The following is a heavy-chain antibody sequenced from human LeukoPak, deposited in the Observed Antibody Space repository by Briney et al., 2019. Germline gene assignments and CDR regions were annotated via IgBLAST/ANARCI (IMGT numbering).Heavy chain of an antibody. J-gene: IGHJ4*02. CDR3: ATAEDGYNEGHSDY. V-gene: IGHV3-48*03. CDR2: ISSSGITI. Sequence: PGGSLRLSCAASGFTFSSFEMSWVRQAPGEGLEWVSYISSSGITIYYADSVRGRFTISRDNARNSLYLHMNSLRAEDTAVYYCATAEDGYNEGHSDYWGQGTLVTVSS. D-gene: IGHD5-24*01. CDR1: GFTFSSFE.